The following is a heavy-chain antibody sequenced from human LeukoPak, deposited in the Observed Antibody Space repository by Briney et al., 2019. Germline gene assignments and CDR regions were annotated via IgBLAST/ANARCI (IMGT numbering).Heavy chain of an antibody. D-gene: IGHD3-16*01. J-gene: IGHJ5*02. CDR1: DVSISSSY. Sequence: PSETLSLTCSVSDVSISSSYWSWIRQPPGKGLEWIGYIHYSGSTHHNPSLKSRLTISVDKAKNQFSLKLSSVTAADTAVYYCARAPPGVWVPRGVYNWFDPWGLGTLVTVSS. V-gene: IGHV4-59*12. CDR3: ARAPPGVWVPRGVYNWFDP. CDR2: IHYSGST.